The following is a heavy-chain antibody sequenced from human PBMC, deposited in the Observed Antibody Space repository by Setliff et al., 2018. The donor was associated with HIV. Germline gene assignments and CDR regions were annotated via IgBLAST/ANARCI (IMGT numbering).Heavy chain of an antibody. Sequence: ASVKVSCKASGYTFTSYYMHWVRQAPGQGLEWMGWINTNTGSPTYARGFTGRFVFSLDTSISTTYLQINSLEAEDTAVYYCTRDLTRTVMTREGPSYYYYYMDVWGKGTTVTVSS. CDR2: INTNTGSP. CDR3: TRDLTRTVMTREGPSYYYYYMDV. V-gene: IGHV7-4-1*02. CDR1: GYTFTSYY. D-gene: IGHD2-21*02. J-gene: IGHJ6*03.